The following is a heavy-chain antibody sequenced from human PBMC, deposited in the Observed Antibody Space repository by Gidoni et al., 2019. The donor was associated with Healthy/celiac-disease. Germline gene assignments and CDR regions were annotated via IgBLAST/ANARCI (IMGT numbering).Heavy chain of an antibody. CDR1: GGSISSYY. CDR2: IHYSGST. V-gene: IGHV4-59*01. CDR3: TRGQQVFDS. J-gene: IGHJ4*02. Sequence: QVQLQESGPGLVKPSETLALTGSVSGGSISSYYWNWIRQPPGKGLEWIGYIHYSGSTNYNPSLKSRVTISVDTSKNQFSLNVRSVTAADAAVYYCTRGQQVFDSWGQGTLVTVSS. D-gene: IGHD6-13*01.